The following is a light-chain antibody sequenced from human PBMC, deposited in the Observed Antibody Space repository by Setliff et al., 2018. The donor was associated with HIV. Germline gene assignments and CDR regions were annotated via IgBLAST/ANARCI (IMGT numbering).Light chain of an antibody. CDR2: EVS. CDR3: NSYSRTTDYV. Sequence: QSVLTQPASVSGSPGQPITISCTGVTSDIDGYDYITWYQQYPGKAPKLVIFEVSNRPSGVPDRFSGSKSGNTASLTISGLQSDDEADYYCNSYSRTTDYVFGTGTKVTVL. V-gene: IGLV2-14*03. J-gene: IGLJ1*01. CDR1: TSDIDGYDY.